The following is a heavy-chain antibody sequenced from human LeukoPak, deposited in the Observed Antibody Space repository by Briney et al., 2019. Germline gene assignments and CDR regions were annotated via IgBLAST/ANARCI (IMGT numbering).Heavy chain of an antibody. V-gene: IGHV3-21*04. D-gene: IGHD5-18*01. CDR3: ARDSSGYSYGYDYYYYGMDV. CDR2: ISSSSSYI. CDR1: GFTFSSYS. Sequence: GGSLRLSCAASGFTFSSYSMNWVRQAPGKGLEWVSSISSSSSYIYYADSVKGRFTISRDNAKNSLYLQMNSLRAEDTAVYYCARDSSGYSYGYDYYYYGMDVWGQGTTVTVSS. J-gene: IGHJ6*02.